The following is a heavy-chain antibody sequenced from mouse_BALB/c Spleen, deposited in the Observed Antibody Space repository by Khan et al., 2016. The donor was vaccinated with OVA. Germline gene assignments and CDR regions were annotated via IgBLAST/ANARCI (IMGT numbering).Heavy chain of an antibody. CDR3: ARPYYGSAWFAY. V-gene: IGHV2-9*02. CDR1: GFSLTSYG. CDR2: MWAGGST. J-gene: IGHJ3*01. D-gene: IGHD1-1*01. Sequence: QVQLKESGPGLVAPSQSLSIICTVSGFSLTSYGVHWVRQPPGKDLAWLGVMWAGGSTNYNSALMSRLSISIDTSKSHVFLKMNSLQTDDTAMYYCARPYYGSAWFAYWGQGTLVTVSA.